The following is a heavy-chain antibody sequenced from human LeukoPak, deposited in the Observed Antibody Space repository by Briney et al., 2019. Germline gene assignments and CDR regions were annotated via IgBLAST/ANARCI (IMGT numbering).Heavy chain of an antibody. CDR1: GFTFRSYS. D-gene: IGHD3-22*01. CDR2: ISSSSSYI. CDR3: ARARYYDSSGYAGY. V-gene: IGHV3-21*01. J-gene: IGHJ4*02. Sequence: GGSLRLSCAASGFTFRSYSMNWVRQAPGKGLDWVSSISSSSSYIYYADSVKGRFTISRDNAKNSLYLQMNSLRAEDTAVYYCARARYYDSSGYAGYWGQGTLVTVSS.